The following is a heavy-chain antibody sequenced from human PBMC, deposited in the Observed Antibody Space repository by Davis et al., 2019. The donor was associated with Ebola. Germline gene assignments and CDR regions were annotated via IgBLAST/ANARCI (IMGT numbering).Heavy chain of an antibody. D-gene: IGHD1-26*01. V-gene: IGHV3-53*01. J-gene: IGHJ4*02. CDR3: AKGPLDEGIVGALYYFDY. CDR2: IYSGGST. CDR1: GFTFTSHA. Sequence: GGSLRLSCSASGFTFTSHAIYWVRQAPGKGLEWVSVIYSGGSTYYADSVKGRFTISRDNSKNTLYLQMNSLRAEDTAVYYCAKGPLDEGIVGALYYFDYWGQGTLVTVSS.